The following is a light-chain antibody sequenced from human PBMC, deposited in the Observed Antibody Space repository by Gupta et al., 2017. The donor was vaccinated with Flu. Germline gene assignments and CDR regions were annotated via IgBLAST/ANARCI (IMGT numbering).Light chain of an antibody. J-gene: IGKJ1*01. Sequence: DIVMTHSPDSLAVSLGERATINCKSSQSVLYSSNNKNFLAWYQQKPGQSPRLLIYWASTRASGVPDRFSGSGSGTDFTLTISGLQAEDVAIYYCHQYDSTPRTFGQGTKVEIK. V-gene: IGKV4-1*01. CDR2: WAS. CDR3: HQYDSTPRT. CDR1: QSVLYSSNNKNF.